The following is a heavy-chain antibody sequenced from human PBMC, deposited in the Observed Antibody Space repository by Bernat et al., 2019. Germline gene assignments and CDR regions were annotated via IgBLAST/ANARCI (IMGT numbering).Heavy chain of an antibody. Sequence: QVQLQQWGAGLLKPSETLSLTCAVYGGSFSGYYWSWIRQPPGKGLEWIGEINHSGSTNYNPSLKSRVTISVDTSKNQFSLKLSSVTAADTAVYYCARPNGDYYMDVWGKGTTVTVSS. CDR1: GGSFSGYY. D-gene: IGHD4-17*01. CDR2: INHSGST. J-gene: IGHJ6*03. CDR3: ARPNGDYYMDV. V-gene: IGHV4-34*01.